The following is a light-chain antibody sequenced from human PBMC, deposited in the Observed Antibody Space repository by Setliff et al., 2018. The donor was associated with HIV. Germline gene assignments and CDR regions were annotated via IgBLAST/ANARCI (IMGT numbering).Light chain of an antibody. CDR1: GSDVGTYSR. CDR3: CSFAGNSWV. V-gene: IGLV2-11*01. CDR2: DVL. Sequence: QSALTQPRSVSGSPGQSVTISCTGTGSDVGTYSRLSWYQQHPGKAPKLMIYDVLKRPSGVPDRFSASKSGNTASLTVSGLQPEDEADYYCCSFAGNSWVFGGGTKVTVL. J-gene: IGLJ3*02.